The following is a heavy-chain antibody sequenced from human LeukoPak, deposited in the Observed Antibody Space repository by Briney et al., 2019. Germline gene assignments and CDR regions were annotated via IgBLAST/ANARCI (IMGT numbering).Heavy chain of an antibody. J-gene: IGHJ4*02. Sequence: PGGSLRLSCAASGFTFRSSEMNWVRQAPGKGLEWVSYITSSGNTIYYADSVKGRFTISRDNAKNSLYLQMNSLRAEDTAVYYCARANYYDISGYDYWGQGTLVTVSS. CDR2: ITSSGNTI. CDR3: ARANYYDISGYDY. V-gene: IGHV3-48*03. CDR1: GFTFRSSE. D-gene: IGHD3-22*01.